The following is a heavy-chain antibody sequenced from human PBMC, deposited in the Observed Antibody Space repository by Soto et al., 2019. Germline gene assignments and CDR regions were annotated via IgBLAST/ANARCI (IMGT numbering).Heavy chain of an antibody. J-gene: IGHJ1*01. V-gene: IGHV3-23*01. CDR3: GKGSFGLQEH. D-gene: IGHD3-16*01. Sequence: EVQLLESGGGLVQPGGSLRLSCAASGFTFSSSAMSWVRQAPGKGLDWVSAISGDGGTTLHADSVRGRFTISRDNSKNTMYLQMNSLRAEDTAVYYCGKGSFGLQEHWGQGTLVTVSS. CDR2: ISGDGGTT. CDR1: GFTFSSSA.